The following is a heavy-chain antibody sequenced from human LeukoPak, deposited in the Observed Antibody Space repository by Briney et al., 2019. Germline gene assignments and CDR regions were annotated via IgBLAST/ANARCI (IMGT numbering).Heavy chain of an antibody. Sequence: GGSLRLSCASSGFTFSDYALHWVRQAPGKGLEWVAVISYDGSNKYYADSVKGQFTISRDNSRNTLYLQMNSLRPEDTAVYYCARDVWQWLVRSFAYWGQGTLVTVSS. CDR1: GFTFSDYA. D-gene: IGHD6-19*01. J-gene: IGHJ4*02. CDR3: ARDVWQWLVRSFAY. CDR2: ISYDGSNK. V-gene: IGHV3-30-3*01.